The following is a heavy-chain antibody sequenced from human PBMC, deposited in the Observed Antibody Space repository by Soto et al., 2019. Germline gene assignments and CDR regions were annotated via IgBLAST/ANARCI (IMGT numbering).Heavy chain of an antibody. J-gene: IGHJ6*03. CDR3: GGHMPGGGGGDYMDV. CDR1: GGSISSYY. Sequence: QVQLQESGPGLVKPSETLSLTCTVSGGSISSYYWSWIRQPPGKGLEWIGYIYYSGSTNYNPSLKGRGPKTVKPSKNPFPLKVGSVAGGNPAGVYCGGHMPGGGGGDYMDVWGTGTTVTVSS. D-gene: IGHD2-2*01. CDR2: IYYSGST. V-gene: IGHV4-59*08.